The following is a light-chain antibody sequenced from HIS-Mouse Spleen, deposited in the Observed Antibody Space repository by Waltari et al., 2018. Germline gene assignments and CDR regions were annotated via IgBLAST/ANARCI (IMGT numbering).Light chain of an antibody. V-gene: IGLV3-10*01. CDR2: GDS. CDR3: YSTDSSGNHRV. Sequence: SYELTQPPSVSVSPGQTARITCSGDALLTKYAYWYQQKSGQAPVLVIYGDSKRPSGIPERFSGSSSGTMATLTISGAQVEDEADYYCYSTDSSGNHRVFGGGTKLTVL. J-gene: IGLJ2*01. CDR1: ALLTKY.